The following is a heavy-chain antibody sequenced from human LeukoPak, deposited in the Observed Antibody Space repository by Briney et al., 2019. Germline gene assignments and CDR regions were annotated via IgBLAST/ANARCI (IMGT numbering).Heavy chain of an antibody. CDR3: ARVSGYSGYEGYDAFDI. Sequence: WASVKVSCKASGYTFTGYYMHWVRQAPGQGLEWMGWINPNSGGTNYAQKFQGWVTMTRDTSISTAYMELSRLRSDDTAVYYCARVSGYSGYEGYDAFDIWGQGTMVTVSS. CDR2: INPNSGGT. CDR1: GYTFTGYY. D-gene: IGHD5-12*01. J-gene: IGHJ3*02. V-gene: IGHV1-2*04.